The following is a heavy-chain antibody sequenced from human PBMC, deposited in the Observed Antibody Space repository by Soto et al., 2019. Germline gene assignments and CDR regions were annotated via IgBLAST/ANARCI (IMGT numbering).Heavy chain of an antibody. CDR1: GFTFSDYY. V-gene: IGHV3-30*18. D-gene: IGHD3-10*01. Sequence: GGSLRLSCAASGFTFSDYYMSWIRQAPGKGLEWVAVISYDGSNKYYADSVKGRFTISRDNSKNTLYLQMNSLRAEDTAVYYCAKDVGVTMVLVVWGQGTLVTVSS. CDR3: AKDVGVTMVLVV. J-gene: IGHJ4*02. CDR2: ISYDGSNK.